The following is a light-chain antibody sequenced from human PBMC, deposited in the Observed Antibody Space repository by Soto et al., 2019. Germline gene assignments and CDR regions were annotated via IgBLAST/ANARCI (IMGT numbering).Light chain of an antibody. J-gene: IGKJ2*01. CDR3: QQYYSTPYT. V-gene: IGKV4-1*01. Sequence: DFVMTQTTDSLAVSLGERATINCKSSPSVLSSSNNKNYLAWYQQKPGQPPKLLIYWASTRDSGVPDRFSGSGSGTDFTLTISSLQAEDVAVYYCQQYYSTPYTFGQGTNLEIK. CDR1: PSVLSSSNNKNY. CDR2: WAS.